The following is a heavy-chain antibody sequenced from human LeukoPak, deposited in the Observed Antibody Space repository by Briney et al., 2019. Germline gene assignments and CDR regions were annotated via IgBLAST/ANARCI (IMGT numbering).Heavy chain of an antibody. CDR1: GFTFSGSA. D-gene: IGHD3-10*01. J-gene: IGHJ4*02. CDR2: ITSKANSYAT. CDR3: SYYYTNNDCFDY. V-gene: IGHV3-73*01. Sequence: GGSLRLSCAASGFTFSGSAMHWVRQASGKGLEWVGRITSKANSYATAYAASVKGRFTISRDDSKNTAYLQMNSLKTEDTAVYYCSYYYTNNDCFDYWGQGTLVTVSS.